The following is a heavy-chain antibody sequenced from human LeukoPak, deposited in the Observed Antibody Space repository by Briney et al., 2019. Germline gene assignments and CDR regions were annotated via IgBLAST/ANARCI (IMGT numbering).Heavy chain of an antibody. CDR1: GFTFSSYG. D-gene: IGHD3-10*01. Sequence: PGGSLRLSCAASGFTFSSYGMHWVRQAPGKGLEWVALISDDGGKKYYADSVKGRFTISRDNSKNTLYLQMNSLRAEDTAVYYCAKDRVFELWFEEASPYYFDYWGQGTLVTVPS. CDR2: ISDDGGKK. CDR3: AKDRVFELWFEEASPYYFDY. V-gene: IGHV3-30*18. J-gene: IGHJ4*02.